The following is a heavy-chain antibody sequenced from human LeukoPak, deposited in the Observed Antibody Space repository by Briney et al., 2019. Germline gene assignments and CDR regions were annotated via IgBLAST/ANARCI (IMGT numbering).Heavy chain of an antibody. D-gene: IGHD1-26*01. CDR2: IRGSGGST. CDR1: GFSFGSYS. V-gene: IGHV3-23*01. CDR3: AKSILLDY. Sequence: RGRSRTLACVVYGFSFGSYSMRWDRHAAGGGREGVSAIRGSGGSTYYADPGKGRFTISRDNSKNTLYLQMNSLRAEDTAVYYCAKSILLDYGGQGTLVTVPS. J-gene: IGHJ4*02.